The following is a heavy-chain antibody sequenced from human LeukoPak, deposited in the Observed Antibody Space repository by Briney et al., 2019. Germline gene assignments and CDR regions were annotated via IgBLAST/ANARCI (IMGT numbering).Heavy chain of an antibody. CDR1: GFTFSSYA. D-gene: IGHD3-10*01. J-gene: IGHJ6*02. Sequence: PPGGSLRLSCAASGFTFSSYAMHWVRQAPGKGLEWVAVISYDGSNKYYADSVKGRFTISRDNSKNTLYLQMNSLRAEDTAVYYCARNHRGGSGSYYSPIADYYYYYGMDVWGQGTTVTVSS. V-gene: IGHV3-30*04. CDR3: ARNHRGGSGSYYSPIADYYYYYGMDV. CDR2: ISYDGSNK.